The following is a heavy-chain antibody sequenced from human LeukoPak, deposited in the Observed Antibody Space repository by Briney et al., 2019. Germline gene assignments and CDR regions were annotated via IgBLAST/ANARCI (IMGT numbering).Heavy chain of an antibody. D-gene: IGHD2-15*01. CDR2: IYYSGST. CDR3: ARWVVAASATFVDY. Sequence: SQTLSLTCTVSGGSISSGGYYWSWIRQHPGKGLEWIGYIYYSGSTYYNPSLKSRVTISVDTSKNQFSLKLSSVTAADTAVYYCARWVVAASATFVDYWGQGTLVTVSS. CDR1: GGSISSGGYY. V-gene: IGHV4-31*03. J-gene: IGHJ4*02.